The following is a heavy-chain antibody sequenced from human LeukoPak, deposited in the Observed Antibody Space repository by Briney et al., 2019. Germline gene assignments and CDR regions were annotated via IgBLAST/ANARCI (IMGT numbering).Heavy chain of an antibody. Sequence: SETLSLTCTVSGGSISSYYWSWIRQPPGKGLEWIGYIYYSGFTDYNPSLRSRVTISVDTSKNQFSLKLSSVTAADTAVYYCAREDYCGGGSCYSGYFQHWGQGTLVTVPS. CDR2: IYYSGFT. J-gene: IGHJ1*01. D-gene: IGHD2-15*01. V-gene: IGHV4-59*01. CDR1: GGSISSYY. CDR3: AREDYCGGGSCYSGYFQH.